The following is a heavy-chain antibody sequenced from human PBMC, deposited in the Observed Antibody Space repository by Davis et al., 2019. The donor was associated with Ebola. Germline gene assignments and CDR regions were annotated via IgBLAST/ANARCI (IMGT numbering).Heavy chain of an antibody. D-gene: IGHD5-12*01. Sequence: GGSLRLSCAASGFTFSSYGMHWVRQAPGKGLEWVAVISYDGSNKYYADSVKGRFTISRDNSKNTLYLQMNSLRAEDTAVYYCAKDLGGGYDHSYYKYYGMDVWGKGTTVTVSS. V-gene: IGHV3-30*18. CDR1: GFTFSSYG. CDR2: ISYDGSNK. J-gene: IGHJ6*04. CDR3: AKDLGGGYDHSYYKYYGMDV.